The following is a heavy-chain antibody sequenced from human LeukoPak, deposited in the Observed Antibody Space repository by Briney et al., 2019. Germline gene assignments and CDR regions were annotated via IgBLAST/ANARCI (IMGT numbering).Heavy chain of an antibody. J-gene: IGHJ6*03. V-gene: IGHV1-2*02. CDR1: GYTFTGYY. CDR2: INPNSGGT. CDR3: ARSVGKQQLVPRDYYYYYMDV. D-gene: IGHD6-13*01. Sequence: ASVKVSCKASGYTFTGYYMHWVRQAPGQGLEWMGWINPNSGGTNYAQKFQGRVTMTRDTSISTAYMELSRLRSDDTAVYYCARSVGKQQLVPRDYYYYYMDVWGKGTTVTVSS.